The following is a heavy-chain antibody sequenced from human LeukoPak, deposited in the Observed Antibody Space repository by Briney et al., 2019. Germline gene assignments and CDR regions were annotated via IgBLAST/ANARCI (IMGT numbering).Heavy chain of an antibody. Sequence: PSETLSLTCAVSGYSISSGYYWGWIRPPPGKGLEWIGSIYHSGSTYYNPSLKSRVTISVDTSKNQFSPKLSSVTAADTAVYYCARVGGYDILTGYYPLPFDYWGQGTLVTVSS. CDR2: IYHSGST. CDR3: ARVGGYDILTGYYPLPFDY. V-gene: IGHV4-38-2*01. D-gene: IGHD3-9*01. CDR1: GYSISSGYY. J-gene: IGHJ4*02.